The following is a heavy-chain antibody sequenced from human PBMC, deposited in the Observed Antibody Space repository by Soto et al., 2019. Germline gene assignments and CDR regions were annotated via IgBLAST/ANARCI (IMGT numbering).Heavy chain of an antibody. CDR2: IKQDGSEK. CDR3: ARVILGYIWGSQTSYYYMDV. V-gene: IGHV3-7*01. J-gene: IGHJ6*03. CDR1: GFTFSSYW. Sequence: GGSLRLSCAASGFTFSSYWMSWVRQAPGKGLEWVANIKQDGSEKYYVDSVKGRFTISRDNAKNSLYLQMNSLRAEDTAVYYCARVILGYIWGSQTSYYYMDVWGKGTTVTVSS. D-gene: IGHD3-16*01.